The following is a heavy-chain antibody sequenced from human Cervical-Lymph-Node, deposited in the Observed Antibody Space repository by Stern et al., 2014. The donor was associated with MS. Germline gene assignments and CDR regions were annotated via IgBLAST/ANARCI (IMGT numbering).Heavy chain of an antibody. Sequence: GQLVESGGGVVQPGRSLRLSCAASGFTFRSYGMHWVRQAPGKGLEWVALISHDSTNKYYADSVKGRFTIYRDNSKNTLYLEMNNLRPEDTAMYYFAKIPLNSGRNPWIRGQGTMDAVSS. D-gene: IGHD1-26*01. CDR2: ISHDSTNK. CDR3: AKIPLNSGRNPWI. CDR1: GFTFRSYG. J-gene: IGHJ3*02. V-gene: IGHV3-30*18.